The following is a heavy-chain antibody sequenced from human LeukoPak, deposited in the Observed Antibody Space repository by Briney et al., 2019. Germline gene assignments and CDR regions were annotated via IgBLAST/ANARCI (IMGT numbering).Heavy chain of an antibody. Sequence: PGRSLRLSCAASGFTFSSYGMHWVRQAPGKGLKWVAVIWYDGSNKYYADSVKGRFTISRDNSKNTLYLQMNSLRAEDTAVYYCARVGPLQYSSGWYYYYGMDVWGQGTTVTVSS. J-gene: IGHJ6*02. CDR3: ARVGPLQYSSGWYYYYGMDV. D-gene: IGHD6-19*01. CDR1: GFTFSSYG. V-gene: IGHV3-33*01. CDR2: IWYDGSNK.